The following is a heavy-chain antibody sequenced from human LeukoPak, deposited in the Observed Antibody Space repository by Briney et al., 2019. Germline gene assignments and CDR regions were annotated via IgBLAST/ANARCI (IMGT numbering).Heavy chain of an antibody. CDR1: GYTFTSYY. Sequence: GASVKVSCKASGYTFTSYYMHWVRQAPGQGLEWMGIINPSGGSTSYAQKFQGRVTMTRDTSTGTVYMELSSLRSEDTAVYYCARGSYYYDSSGYPRNDAFDIWGQGTMVTVSS. D-gene: IGHD3-22*01. V-gene: IGHV1-46*01. J-gene: IGHJ3*02. CDR3: ARGSYYYDSSGYPRNDAFDI. CDR2: INPSGGST.